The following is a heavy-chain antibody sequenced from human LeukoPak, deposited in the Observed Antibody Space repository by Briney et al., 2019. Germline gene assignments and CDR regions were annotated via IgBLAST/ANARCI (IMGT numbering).Heavy chain of an antibody. CDR2: ISSSGSTI. Sequence: GGSLRLSCAASGFTLSDYYMSWIRQAPGKGLEWVSYISSSGSTIYYADSVKGRFTISRDNAKNSLYRQMNSLRAEDTAVYYCARPMTTVTTGGAFDIWGQGTMVTVSS. CDR1: GFTLSDYY. J-gene: IGHJ3*02. V-gene: IGHV3-11*01. D-gene: IGHD4-11*01. CDR3: ARPMTTVTTGGAFDI.